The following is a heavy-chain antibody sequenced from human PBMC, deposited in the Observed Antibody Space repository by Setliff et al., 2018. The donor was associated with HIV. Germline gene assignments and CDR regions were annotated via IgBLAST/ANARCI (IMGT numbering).Heavy chain of an antibody. J-gene: IGHJ4*02. CDR1: GFSFSSYS. CDR2: IGGSGGST. Sequence: GGSLRLSCAANGFSFSSYSMSWVRQAPGKGLEWVSGIGGSGGSTYYADSVKGRFTVSRDYSKNTIYLQMSSLRAEDSAVYYCAKSASWDLRGWLHWGQGSLVTVSS. CDR3: AKSASWDLRGWLH. D-gene: IGHD6-19*01. V-gene: IGHV3-23*01.